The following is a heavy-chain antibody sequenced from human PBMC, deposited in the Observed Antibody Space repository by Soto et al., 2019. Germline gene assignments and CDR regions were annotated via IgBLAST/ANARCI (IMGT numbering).Heavy chain of an antibody. V-gene: IGHV6-1*01. CDR1: GDSVSSNSAA. Sequence: SQTLSLTCAISGDSVSSNSAAWNWIRQSPSRGLEWLGRTYYRSKWYNDYAVSVKSRITINPDTSKNQFSLQLNSVTPEDTAVYYCARGAPISITGDPLGGDAFDIWGQGTMVTVSS. J-gene: IGHJ3*02. CDR3: ARGAPISITGDPLGGDAFDI. D-gene: IGHD7-27*01. CDR2: TYYRSKWYN.